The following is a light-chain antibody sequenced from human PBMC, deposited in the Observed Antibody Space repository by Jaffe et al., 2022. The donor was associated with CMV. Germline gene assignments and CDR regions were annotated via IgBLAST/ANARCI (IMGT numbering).Light chain of an antibody. CDR1: SSNIGENY. Sequence: QSVLTQPPSVSATPGQKVTISCSGDSSNIGENYVSWYQQFPGAAPKVVMYENDKRPSGIPARFSGSKYGTSATLVITGLQTGDEAVYYCGSWERGRYTGAVFGGGTKLTVL. J-gene: IGLJ3*02. CDR3: GSWERGRYTGAV. CDR2: END. V-gene: IGLV1-51*02.